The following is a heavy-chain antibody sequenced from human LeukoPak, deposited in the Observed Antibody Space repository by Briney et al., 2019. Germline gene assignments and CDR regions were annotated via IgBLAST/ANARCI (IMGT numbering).Heavy chain of an antibody. CDR3: AKDGKYLDSSGFFIPFDH. V-gene: IGHV3-23*01. J-gene: IGHJ4*02. D-gene: IGHD3-22*01. CDR1: GFTFSRSA. CDR2: ISGNGQQR. Sequence: GGSLRLSCSASGFTFSRSAMTRVRHLPGKGLEGVSTISGNGQQRYYSVSVKGRFSVSRDKSKNTLYLKMDCMRADDSALYYCAKDGKYLDSSGFFIPFDHWGEGTLVTVSS.